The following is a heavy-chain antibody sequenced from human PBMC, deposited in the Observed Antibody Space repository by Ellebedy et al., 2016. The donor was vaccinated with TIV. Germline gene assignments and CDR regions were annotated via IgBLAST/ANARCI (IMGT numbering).Heavy chain of an antibody. CDR2: ISHSGGT. J-gene: IGHJ4*02. D-gene: IGHD3-9*01. CDR3: ARLGYDILTKEALGAFDY. V-gene: IGHV4-4*02. Sequence: SETLSLTCEVSGDSITSGHWWSWVRQPPGKGLEWIGEISHSGGTNYNPSLKSRLTISVDKSKNQFPLRLTSVTAADTAVYYCARLGYDILTKEALGAFDYWGQGTLVTVSS. CDR1: GDSITSGHW.